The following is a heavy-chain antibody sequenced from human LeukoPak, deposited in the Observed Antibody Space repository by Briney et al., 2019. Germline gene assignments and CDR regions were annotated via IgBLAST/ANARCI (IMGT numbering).Heavy chain of an antibody. CDR1: GYTFTGYY. V-gene: IGHV1-2*02. CDR2: INPNSGGT. D-gene: IGHD3-10*01. Sequence: GASVKVSCKASGYTFTGYYMHWVRQAPGQGLEWMGWINPNSGGTNSAQKFQGRVTMTGDTSISTAYMELSRLRSDDTAVYYCARGRYYGSGSYYVWFDPWGQGTLVTVSS. CDR3: ARGRYYGSGSYYVWFDP. J-gene: IGHJ5*02.